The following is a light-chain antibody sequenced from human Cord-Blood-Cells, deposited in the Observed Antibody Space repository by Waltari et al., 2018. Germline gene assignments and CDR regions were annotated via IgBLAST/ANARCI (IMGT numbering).Light chain of an antibody. V-gene: IGKV3-20*01. Sequence: DIALPQSPGTLSSSPGERATPSCRASQSVSSSYLAWYQQKPGQAPRLLIYGASSRATGIPDRFSGSGSGTDFTLTISRLEPEDFAVYYCQQYGSSPYTFGQGTKLEIK. CDR1: QSVSSSY. CDR2: GAS. CDR3: QQYGSSPYT. J-gene: IGKJ2*01.